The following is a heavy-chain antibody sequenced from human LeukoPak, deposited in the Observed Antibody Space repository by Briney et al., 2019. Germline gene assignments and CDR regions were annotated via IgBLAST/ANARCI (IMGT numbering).Heavy chain of an antibody. CDR3: ARGGVNPVDH. V-gene: IGHV3-74*01. Sequence: GSLRLSCAASGFLFNSFWMHWVRQAPGKGLVWVSDMNEYSTTIRYADSVKGRFTISRDNAKSILYLQMNNLRAEDTAMYFCARGGVNPVDHWGQGTLVTVSS. CDR2: MNEYSTTI. D-gene: IGHD1-14*01. J-gene: IGHJ4*02. CDR1: GFLFNSFW.